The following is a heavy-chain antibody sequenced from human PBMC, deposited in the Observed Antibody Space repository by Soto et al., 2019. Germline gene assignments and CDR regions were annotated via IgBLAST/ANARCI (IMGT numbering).Heavy chain of an antibody. V-gene: IGHV1-46*01. CDR1: VYTFANHF. CDR2: VNPSGGPT. D-gene: IGHD3-10*01. CDR3: AREGSYYFDSRIDY. J-gene: IGHJ4*02. Sequence: QVRLVQSGAEVKKPGDSVSVSCKAPVYTFANHFIHWVRQAPGQGLEWMGIVNPSGGPTRYTQKFQGRVTMTRDTSTSTVYMVLSSLTSADTAVYYCAREGSYYFDSRIDYWGQGTLVTVSS.